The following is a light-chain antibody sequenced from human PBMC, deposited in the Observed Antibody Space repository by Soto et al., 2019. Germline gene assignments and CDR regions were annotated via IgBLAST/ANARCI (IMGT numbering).Light chain of an antibody. Sequence: QSVLTQPPSVSGAPGQRVTISCSGSSSNIGAGYAVHWYQQLPATAPKLLIYGNSNRPSGVPDRFSGSKSGTSASLAITGLQAEDEADYYCQSYDSSLSGYVFGTGTKVTVL. J-gene: IGLJ1*01. V-gene: IGLV1-40*01. CDR1: SSNIGAGYA. CDR3: QSYDSSLSGYV. CDR2: GNS.